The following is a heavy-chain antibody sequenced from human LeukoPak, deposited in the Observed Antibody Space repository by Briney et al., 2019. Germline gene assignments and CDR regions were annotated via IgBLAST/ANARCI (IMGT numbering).Heavy chain of an antibody. CDR1: GHIYTDYW. J-gene: IGHJ4*02. CDR3: ARAYCTGGGCYEYY. V-gene: IGHV5-51*01. CDR2: IYPRDSDT. Sequence: GESLKISCKGSGHIYTDYWTAWVRQMPGKGLEWMGIIYPRDSDTRYSPSFLGQVTISADKSISTAYLQWSRLKASDTAVYYCARAYCTGGGCYEYYWGQGTLVTVSS. D-gene: IGHD2-15*01.